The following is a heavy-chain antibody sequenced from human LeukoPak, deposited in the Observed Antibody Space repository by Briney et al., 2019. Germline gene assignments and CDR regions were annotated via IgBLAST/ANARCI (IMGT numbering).Heavy chain of an antibody. CDR3: ASGSDYYDSGSYDY. V-gene: IGHV3-30*03. Sequence: PGGSLRLSCAASGFTFSSYGMHWVRQAPDKGLEWVAVMSYDGSNQYYADSVKGRFTISRDNSKNTLYLQMNSLRAEDTAVYYCASGSDYYDSGSYDYWGQGTLVTVSS. CDR1: GFTFSSYG. J-gene: IGHJ4*02. D-gene: IGHD3-10*01. CDR2: MSYDGSNQ.